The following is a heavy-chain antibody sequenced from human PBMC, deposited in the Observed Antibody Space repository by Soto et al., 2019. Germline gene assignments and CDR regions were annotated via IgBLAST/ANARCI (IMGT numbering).Heavy chain of an antibody. Sequence: QVQLVQSGSEVKKPGSSVKVSCKTSGGTLSSFAISWVRQAPGQGLEWVGTFIPVVGMAKYGQNCQGRVTITADQSTNTLFMELSSLRHEDTAMYDCANGHDNYFYYGMDVWGQGTTVTVSS. D-gene: IGHD1-1*01. CDR3: ANGHDNYFYYGMDV. CDR2: FIPVVGMA. V-gene: IGHV1-69*04. CDR1: GGTLSSFA. J-gene: IGHJ6*02.